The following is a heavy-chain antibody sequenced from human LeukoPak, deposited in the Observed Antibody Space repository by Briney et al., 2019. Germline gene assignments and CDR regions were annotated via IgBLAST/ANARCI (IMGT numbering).Heavy chain of an antibody. CDR2: IYYSGST. CDR1: GGSISSYY. CDR3: ARNLPWYSSGWYYFDY. V-gene: IGHV4-59*08. J-gene: IGHJ4*02. Sequence: SETLSLTCTVSGGSISSYYWSWIRQPPGKGLEWIGYIYYSGSTNYNPSLKSRVTISVDTSKNQFSLKLSSVTAADTAVYYCARNLPWYSSGWYYFDYWGQGTLVTVSS. D-gene: IGHD6-19*01.